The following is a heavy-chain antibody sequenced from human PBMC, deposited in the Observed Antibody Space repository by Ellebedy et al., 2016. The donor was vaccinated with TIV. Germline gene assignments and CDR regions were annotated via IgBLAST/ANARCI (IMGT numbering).Heavy chain of an antibody. J-gene: IGHJ4*02. CDR3: ARRRSSPSADY. CDR2: ISKSSSYI. V-gene: IGHV3-21*01. CDR1: GFTFSSYS. Sequence: ESLKISCAASGFTFSSYSMNSVRQAPGKGLEWVSSISKSSSYIYYADSVKGRFTISRDNAKNSLYLQMNSLRAEDTAVYYCARRRSSPSADYWGQGTLVTVSS. D-gene: IGHD6-6*01.